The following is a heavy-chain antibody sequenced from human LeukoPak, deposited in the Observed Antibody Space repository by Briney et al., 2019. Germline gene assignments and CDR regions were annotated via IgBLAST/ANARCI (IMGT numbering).Heavy chain of an antibody. J-gene: IGHJ4*02. CDR3: ATRVYSGYDDY. CDR1: RLTVSTKY. Sequence: GGSLRLSCAASRLTVSTKYMTWVRQAPGKGLEWLSVIYGGGSTHYAESVRGRFTISRDNSKNTLLLQMNSLRAEDTAMYYCATRVYSGYDDYWGQGTLVTVSS. CDR2: IYGGGST. V-gene: IGHV3-53*01. D-gene: IGHD5-12*01.